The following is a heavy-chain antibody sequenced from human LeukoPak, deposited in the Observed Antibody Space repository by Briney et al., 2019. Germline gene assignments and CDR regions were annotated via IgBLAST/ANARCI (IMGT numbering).Heavy chain of an antibody. Sequence: PAASVKVSCKASGYTFTSYGISWVRQAPGQGLEWMGWISAYNGNTNYAQKLQGRVTITADTSTSTAYMQLSSLRSEDTAVYYCARWTSYGWGFDYWGQGTLVTVSS. CDR3: ARWTSYGWGFDY. D-gene: IGHD5-18*01. J-gene: IGHJ4*02. V-gene: IGHV1-18*01. CDR1: GYTFTSYG. CDR2: ISAYNGNT.